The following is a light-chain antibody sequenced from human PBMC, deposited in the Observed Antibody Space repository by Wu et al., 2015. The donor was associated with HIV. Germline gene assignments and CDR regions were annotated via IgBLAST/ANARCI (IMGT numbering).Light chain of an antibody. CDR1: QTLTRTS. V-gene: IGKV3-11*01. Sequence: VLTQSPGTLSLSPGERATLSCRASQTLTRTSLAWYQQKPGQAPRLLIYDVSNRATGIPARFSGSGSGTDFTLTISSLEPDDFAVYYCQERTDWPRLTFGGGSKVEI. CDR2: DVS. CDR3: QERTDWPRLT. J-gene: IGKJ4*01.